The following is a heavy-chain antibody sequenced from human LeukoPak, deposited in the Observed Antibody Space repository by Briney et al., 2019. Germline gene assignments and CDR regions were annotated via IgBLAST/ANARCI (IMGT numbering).Heavy chain of an antibody. V-gene: IGHV3-7*01. D-gene: IGHD6-13*01. CDR3: AKGYIIAGRQWYLDL. J-gene: IGHJ2*01. CDR1: GFTFSHHW. CDR2: INHDGRET. Sequence: GGSLRLSCSGSGFTFSHHWMTWVRQAPGKGLEWVANINHDGRETYYADSVKGRFIISRDNAKDSLYLQMNSLRAEDAAVYYCAKGYIIAGRQWYLDLWGRGTLVGVSS.